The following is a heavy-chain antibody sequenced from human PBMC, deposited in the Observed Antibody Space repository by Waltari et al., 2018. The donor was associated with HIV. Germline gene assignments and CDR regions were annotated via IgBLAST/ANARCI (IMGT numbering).Heavy chain of an antibody. J-gene: IGHJ4*02. V-gene: IGHV3-33*01. D-gene: IGHD6-13*01. CDR2: IWSDGSNK. CDR1: GFTFSNYG. CDR3: ARGDQGRQQLLFDY. Sequence: QVHLVESGGGVVQPGRSLRLSCAASGFTFSNYGMHWVRQAPGKGLEWVAFIWSDGSNKYYADSVKGRFTISRDNSKNTLYLQMNSLRAEDTAVYYCARGDQGRQQLLFDYWGQGTLVTVSS.